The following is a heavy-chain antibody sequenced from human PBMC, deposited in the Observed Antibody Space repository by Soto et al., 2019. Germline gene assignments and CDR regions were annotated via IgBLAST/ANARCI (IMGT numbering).Heavy chain of an antibody. CDR2: INQYGTT. CDR1: GESLSDHY. J-gene: IGHJ5*02. Sequence: QVQLQQWGAGLLKPSETLALICAVSGESLSDHYWSWIRQSPGKGLECIGDINQYGTTNYNPSLKSRVTISADTSKNQFFLRLASVTAADTAIYYCARGAHISGVTRCFDPWGQGTLVTVSS. D-gene: IGHD1-20*01. V-gene: IGHV4-34*01. CDR3: ARGAHISGVTRCFDP.